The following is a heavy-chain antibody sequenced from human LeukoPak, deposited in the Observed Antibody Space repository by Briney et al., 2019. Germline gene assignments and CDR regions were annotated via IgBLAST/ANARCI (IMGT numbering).Heavy chain of an antibody. V-gene: IGHV4-34*01. CDR2: INHSGST. CDR1: GGSFSGYY. Sequence: TSETLSLTCAVYGGSFSGYYWSWIRQPPGKGLEWIGEINHSGSTNYNPSLKSRVTISVDTSKNQFSLKLSSATAADTAVYYCARGPGSGWYGVYFFWGQGTLVTVSS. D-gene: IGHD6-19*01. J-gene: IGHJ4*02. CDR3: ARGPGSGWYGVYFF.